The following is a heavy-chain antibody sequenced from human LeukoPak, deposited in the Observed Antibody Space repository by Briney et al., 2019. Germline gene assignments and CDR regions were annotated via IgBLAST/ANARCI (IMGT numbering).Heavy chain of an antibody. CDR2: ISSSSSYI. Sequence: GGSLRLSCAASGFTFSSYSMNWVRQAPGKGLEWVSSISSSSSYIYYADSVKGRFTISRDNAKNSLYLQMNSLRAEDTAVYYCARDRLGLSGLWYSSSWYGIDYWGQGTLVTVSS. CDR3: ARDRLGLSGLWYSSSWYGIDY. CDR1: GFTFSSYS. V-gene: IGHV3-21*01. J-gene: IGHJ4*02. D-gene: IGHD6-13*01.